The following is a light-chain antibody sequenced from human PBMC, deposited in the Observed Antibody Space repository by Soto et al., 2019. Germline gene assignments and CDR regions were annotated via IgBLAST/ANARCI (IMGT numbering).Light chain of an antibody. J-gene: IGLJ2*01. CDR1: SSNIGNNY. CDR2: DNN. CDR3: ETWDNSLHAGV. Sequence: QSVLTQPPSVSATPGQKVTISCSGSSSNIGNNYVSWYQQLPGTAPKLLIYDNNNRPSGIPDRFSGSKSGASATLGITGLQTGDEADYYCETWDNSLHAGVFGGGTQLTVL. V-gene: IGLV1-51*01.